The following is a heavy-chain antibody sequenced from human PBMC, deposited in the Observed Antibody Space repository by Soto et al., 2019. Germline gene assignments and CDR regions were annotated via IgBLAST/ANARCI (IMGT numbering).Heavy chain of an antibody. CDR3: AKGAVAGTPTSYYYYGMDV. CDR1: GGTFRTYA. CDR2: IIPIFGKV. J-gene: IGHJ6*02. D-gene: IGHD6-19*01. V-gene: IGHV1-69*12. Sequence: QVQLLRPGAEVKKPGSSVRVSCEASGGTFRTYAISWVRQAPGQGLEWMGEIIPIFGKVNYAQKFQGRVTITADESTTTVYMDLRSLTSEDTAVYYCAKGAVAGTPTSYYYYGMDVWGQGTTVTVS.